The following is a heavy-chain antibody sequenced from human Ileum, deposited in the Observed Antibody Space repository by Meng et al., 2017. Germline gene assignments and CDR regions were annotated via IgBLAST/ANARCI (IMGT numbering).Heavy chain of an antibody. CDR1: NGSLTNVNNY. V-gene: IGHV4-30-4*01. CDR3: AREFYVDTAMVIDS. D-gene: IGHD5-18*01. Sequence: QVQLQESGPGLGKPSQTLARTGSVSNGSLTNVNNYWNWIRQAPGQALEHIGYIYYDGSSYATPSLKSRVTMSIDTSTNQFSLRLDSVTAADTAVYYCAREFYVDTAMVIDSWGPGALVTVSS. CDR2: IYYDGSS. J-gene: IGHJ4*02.